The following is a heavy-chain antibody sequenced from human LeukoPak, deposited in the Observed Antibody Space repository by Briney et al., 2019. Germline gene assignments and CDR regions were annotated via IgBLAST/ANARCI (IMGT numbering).Heavy chain of an antibody. D-gene: IGHD3-22*01. CDR1: GFTFSSYG. J-gene: IGHJ4*02. CDR2: IWYDGSNK. CDR3: AKDRVGQNYYGSSGYYDY. V-gene: IGHV3-33*06. Sequence: GGSLRLSCAASGFTFSSYGMQWVRQAPGKGLEWVAVIWYDGSNKYYADSVKGRFTISRDNSKNTLYLQMNSLRAEDTAVYYCAKDRVGQNYYGSSGYYDYWGQGTLVTVSS.